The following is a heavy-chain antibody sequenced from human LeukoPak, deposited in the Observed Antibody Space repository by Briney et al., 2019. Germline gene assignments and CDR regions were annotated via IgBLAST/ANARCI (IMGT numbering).Heavy chain of an antibody. CDR3: AKGGIVATSY. V-gene: IGHV3-23*01. J-gene: IGHJ4*02. D-gene: IGHD5-12*01. CDR2: ISGSGGST. Sequence: GGSLRLSCAASGFTFSSYVMNWVRQAPGKGLEWVSVISGSGGSTDYADSVKGRFTISRDNSKNTLYLQMSSLRAEGTAIYYCAKGGIVATSYWGQGTLVTVSS. CDR1: GFTFSSYV.